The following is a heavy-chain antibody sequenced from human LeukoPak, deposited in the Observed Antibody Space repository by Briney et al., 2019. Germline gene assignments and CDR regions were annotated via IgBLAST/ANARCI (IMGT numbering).Heavy chain of an antibody. Sequence: GGSLRLSCVASGFTFNDHGMHWVRQTPGKGLEWLAFVRYDGTDESYGASVRGRLTISRDDSLNTLYLQMDSLGHDDTAVYYCARNRAFGTFDAFDMWGQGTMVTVSS. CDR2: VRYDGTDE. V-gene: IGHV3-30*02. D-gene: IGHD3-10*01. CDR1: GFTFNDHG. J-gene: IGHJ3*02. CDR3: ARNRAFGTFDAFDM.